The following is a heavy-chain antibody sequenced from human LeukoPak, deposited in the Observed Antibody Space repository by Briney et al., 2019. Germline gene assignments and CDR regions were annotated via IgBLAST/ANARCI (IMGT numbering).Heavy chain of an antibody. CDR1: GDSVTTYY. Sequence: SETLSLTCTVSGDSVTTYYWSWIRQPPGKGLEWLGYVYYSGSATYNPSLKSRVTISVDTSRNQFSLKLNSVTAADTAVYYCARSTPNYYGSGSLDYWGQGTLVTVSS. CDR2: VYYSGSA. CDR3: ARSTPNYYGSGSLDY. J-gene: IGHJ4*02. V-gene: IGHV4-59*02. D-gene: IGHD3-10*01.